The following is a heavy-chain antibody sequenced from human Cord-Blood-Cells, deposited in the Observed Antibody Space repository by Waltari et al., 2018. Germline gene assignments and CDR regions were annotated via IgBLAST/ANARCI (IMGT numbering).Heavy chain of an antibody. CDR1: GYTFTSYD. CDR3: ARGRYSSSSWYFDL. J-gene: IGHJ2*01. V-gene: IGHV1-8*03. Sequence: QVQLVQSGAEVKKPGASVKVSCKASGYTFTSYDINWVRQATGQGIEWMGWMNPNSGNTGYAQKFQGRVTITRNTSISTAYMELSSLRSEDTAVYYCARGRYSSSSWYFDLWGRGTLVTVSS. CDR2: MNPNSGNT. D-gene: IGHD6-6*01.